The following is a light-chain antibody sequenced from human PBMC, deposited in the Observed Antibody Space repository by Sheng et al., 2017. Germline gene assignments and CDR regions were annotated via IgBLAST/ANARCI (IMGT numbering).Light chain of an antibody. CDR1: QSVNSK. J-gene: IGKJ1*01. Sequence: EIVMTQSPATLSVSPGERATLSCRASQSVNSKLAWYQQKPGQAPRLLIYGASNRATGFPDRFSGSGSGTDFTLTISRLEPEDFAVYYCQQYGSSFGQGTKVEIK. CDR3: QQYGSS. V-gene: IGKV3-20*01. CDR2: GAS.